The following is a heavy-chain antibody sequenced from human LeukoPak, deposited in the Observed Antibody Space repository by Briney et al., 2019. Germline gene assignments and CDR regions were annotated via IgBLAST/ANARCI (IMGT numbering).Heavy chain of an antibody. V-gene: IGHV4-31*03. CDR2: IYYSGST. J-gene: IGHJ5*02. D-gene: IGHD3-3*01. CDR1: GGSISSGGYY. Sequence: SETLSLTCTVSGGSISSGGYYWSWIRQHPGKGLEWIGYIYYSGSTYYNPSLKSRVTISVDTSKNQFSLKLSSVTAADTAVYYCAREGRITTNWFDPWGQGTLVTVSS. CDR3: AREGRITTNWFDP.